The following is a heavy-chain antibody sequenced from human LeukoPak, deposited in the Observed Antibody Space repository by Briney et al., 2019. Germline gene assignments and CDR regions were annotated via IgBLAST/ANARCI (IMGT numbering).Heavy chain of an antibody. CDR3: AREEHYRRYFAL. CDR1: GFTVSSNY. J-gene: IGHJ2*01. V-gene: IGHV3-53*01. D-gene: IGHD3-16*02. CDR2: SYSGGSS. Sequence: GGSLRLSCAASGFTVSSNYMSWVRQAPGQGLEWVSVSYSGGSSYYADSVKGRFTISRDNSKNTLYLQMNTLRAEDTAVYFCAREEHYRRYFALWGRGTLVTVSS.